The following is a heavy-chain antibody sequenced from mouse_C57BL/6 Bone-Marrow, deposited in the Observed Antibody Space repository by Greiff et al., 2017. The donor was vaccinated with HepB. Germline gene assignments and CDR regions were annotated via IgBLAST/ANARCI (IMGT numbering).Heavy chain of an antibody. CDR3: ARGGGWLLAWFAY. J-gene: IGHJ3*01. CDR2: IDPSDSYT. V-gene: IGHV1-69*01. Sequence: QVQLQQPGAELVMPGASVKLSCKASGYTFTSYWMHWVKQRPGQGLEWIGEIDPSDSYTNHNQKFKGKSTLTVDKSSSTAYMQLSSLTSEDSAVYYCARGGGWLLAWFAYWGQGTLVTVSA. D-gene: IGHD2-3*01. CDR1: GYTFTSYW.